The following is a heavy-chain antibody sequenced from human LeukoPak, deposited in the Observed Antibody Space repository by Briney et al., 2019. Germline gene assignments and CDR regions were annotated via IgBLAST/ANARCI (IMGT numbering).Heavy chain of an antibody. CDR3: AGARGYYYYMDV. Sequence: SETLSLTCTVSGGSISSGDYYWSWIRQPPGKGLEWIGYIYYSGSTYYNPSLKSRVTISVDTSKNQFSLKLSSVTAADTAVYYCAGARGYYYYMDVWGKGTTVTVSS. V-gene: IGHV4-30-4*08. CDR2: IYYSGST. J-gene: IGHJ6*03. CDR1: GGSISSGDYY.